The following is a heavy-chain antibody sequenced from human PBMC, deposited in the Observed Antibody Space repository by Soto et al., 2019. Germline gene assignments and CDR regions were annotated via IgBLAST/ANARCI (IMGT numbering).Heavy chain of an antibody. V-gene: IGHV4-59*12. Sequence: SETLSLTCTVSGGSISSYYWSWIRQPPGKGLEWIGYIYYSGSTNYNPSLKSRVTISVDTSKNQFSLKLSSVNAADTAVYYCARSHPSYYYDSSEIGYWGQGTSVPVSA. CDR3: ARSHPSYYYDSSEIGY. CDR2: IYYSGST. J-gene: IGHJ1*01. D-gene: IGHD3-22*01. CDR1: GGSISSYY.